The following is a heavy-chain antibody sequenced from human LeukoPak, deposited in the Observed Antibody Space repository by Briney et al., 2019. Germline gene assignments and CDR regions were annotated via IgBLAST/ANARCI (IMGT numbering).Heavy chain of an antibody. D-gene: IGHD3-10*01. V-gene: IGHV1-8*02. J-gene: IGHJ6*03. CDR1: GYTFTSYG. CDR3: ARGAEDYYGSGSYFFGVYYYYYMDV. CDR2: MNPNSGNT. Sequence: ASVKVSCKASGYTFTSYGISWVRQAPGQGLEWMGWMNPNSGNTGYAQKFQGRVTMTRNTSISTAYMELSSLRSEDTAVYYCARGAEDYYGSGSYFFGVYYYYYMDVWGKGTTVTISS.